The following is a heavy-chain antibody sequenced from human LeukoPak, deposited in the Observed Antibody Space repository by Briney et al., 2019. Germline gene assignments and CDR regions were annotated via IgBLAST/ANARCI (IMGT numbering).Heavy chain of an antibody. Sequence: ASVKVSCKASGYTFTGYYMHWVRQAPGQGLEWMGWINPNSGGTNYAQKFQGRVTMTRDTSIGTAYMELRRLRSDDTAVYYCARDRGRGGLIPAFDIWGQGTMVTVSS. J-gene: IGHJ3*02. D-gene: IGHD3-16*01. V-gene: IGHV1-2*02. CDR2: INPNSGGT. CDR1: GYTFTGYY. CDR3: ARDRGRGGLIPAFDI.